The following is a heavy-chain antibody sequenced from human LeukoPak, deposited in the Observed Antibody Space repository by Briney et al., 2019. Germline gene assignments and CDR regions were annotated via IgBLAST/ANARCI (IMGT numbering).Heavy chain of an antibody. D-gene: IGHD3-3*01. J-gene: IGHJ3*02. Sequence: PSQTLSLTCTVSGGFISSGDYYWSWIRQLPGKGLEWIGYIYYNGSTNYNPSLKSRVTISVDTSKNQFSLKLSSVTAADTTVYYCARAGRFLEWLSHYYDSTGDAFDIWGQGTMVTVSS. CDR1: GGFISSGDYY. CDR3: ARAGRFLEWLSHYYDSTGDAFDI. CDR2: IYYNGST. V-gene: IGHV4-30-4*08.